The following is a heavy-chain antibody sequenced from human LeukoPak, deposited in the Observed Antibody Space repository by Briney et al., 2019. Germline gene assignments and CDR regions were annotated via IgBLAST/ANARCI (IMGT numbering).Heavy chain of an antibody. CDR1: GGSFSGYY. Sequence: SETLSLTCAVYGGSFSGYYWGWIRQPPGKGLEWIGEINHSGSTNYNPSLKSRVTISVDTPKNQFSLKLSSVIAADTAVYYCAGGPHDYYDSSGYYFLWGQGTLVTVSS. CDR3: AGGPHDYYDSSGYYFL. J-gene: IGHJ4*02. D-gene: IGHD3-22*01. V-gene: IGHV4-34*01. CDR2: INHSGST.